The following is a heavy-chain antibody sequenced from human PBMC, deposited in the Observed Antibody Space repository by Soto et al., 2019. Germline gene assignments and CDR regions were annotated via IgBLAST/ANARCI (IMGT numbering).Heavy chain of an antibody. Sequence: QVRLVQSGAEVKKPGASVKVSCKCSGYTFTSYGITWVRQATGQGLEWMGWISAHNGNTNYAQKLQGRVTVTRDTSTSTAYRELRSLRSDDTAVYYCARGRYGDYWGQGALVTVSS. D-gene: IGHD1-1*01. J-gene: IGHJ4*02. CDR3: ARGRYGDY. CDR2: ISAHNGNT. V-gene: IGHV1-18*01. CDR1: GYTFTSYG.